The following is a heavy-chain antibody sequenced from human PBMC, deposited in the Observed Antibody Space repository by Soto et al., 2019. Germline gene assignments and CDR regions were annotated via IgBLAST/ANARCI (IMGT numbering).Heavy chain of an antibody. V-gene: IGHV4-39*01. D-gene: IGHD3-10*01. CDR3: ATIWFGDGDY. CDR1: GGSISSSSYY. Sequence: QLQLQESGPGLVKPSETLSLTCTVSGGSISSSSYYWGWIRQPPGKGLEWIGSIYYSGSTYYNPSPXRRAAIXXDTSKNQYSLKLSSVTAADTAVYYCATIWFGDGDYWGQGTLVTVSS. J-gene: IGHJ4*02. CDR2: IYYSGST.